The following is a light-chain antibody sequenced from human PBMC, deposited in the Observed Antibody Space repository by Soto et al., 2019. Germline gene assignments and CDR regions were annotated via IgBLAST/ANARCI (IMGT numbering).Light chain of an antibody. CDR3: ALSLPRGVGE. CDR1: PGSVSTSSY. J-gene: IGLJ3*02. CDR2: STN. Sequence: QAVVTQEPSFSVSPGGTITLTCGLTPGSVSTSSYPSWYQQTPGQAPRTLIYSTNTRSSGVPDRFSGSILGNKAALTITGAQADDESDYYCALSLPRGVGEFGGGTKLTVL. V-gene: IGLV8-61*01.